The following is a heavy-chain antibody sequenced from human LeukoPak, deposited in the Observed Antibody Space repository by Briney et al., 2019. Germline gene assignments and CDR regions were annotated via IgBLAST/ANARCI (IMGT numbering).Heavy chain of an antibody. D-gene: IGHD5-18*01. Sequence: GGSLRLSCAASGFTFNRYWMHWVRQAPGEGPVWVAHILNDGGSTSYADSVKGRFTISRDNAKNTLSLQMSSLRAEDTAVYYCVRHNYGYDYWGQGTPVTVSS. V-gene: IGHV3-74*01. CDR3: VRHNYGYDY. CDR1: GFTFNRYW. CDR2: ILNDGGST. J-gene: IGHJ4*02.